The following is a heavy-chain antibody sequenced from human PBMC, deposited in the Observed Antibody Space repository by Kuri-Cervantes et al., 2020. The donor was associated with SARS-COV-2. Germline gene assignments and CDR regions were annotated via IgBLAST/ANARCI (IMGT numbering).Heavy chain of an antibody. CDR3: TSVHEMGVVFD. D-gene: IGHD3-16*01. J-gene: IGHJ4*02. Sequence: GGSLRLSCAASEFTFSSYDMTWVRQAPGKGLEWVSSISGSGDDTHYADSVKGRFTISRDISKNTLYLQMNSLRAEDTAVYYCTSVHEMGVVFDWGQGTLVTVSS. V-gene: IGHV3-23*01. CDR2: ISGSGDDT. CDR1: EFTFSSYD.